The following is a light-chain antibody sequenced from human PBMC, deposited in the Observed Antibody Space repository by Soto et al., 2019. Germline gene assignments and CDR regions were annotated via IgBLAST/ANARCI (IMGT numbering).Light chain of an antibody. V-gene: IGKV1-33*01. Sequence: DIQMTQSPSSLSASVGERVTITCQASQDIKKYLNWFQQKPGKAPKLLIYGASNLETGVPSRFRGSGSETDFIFTITSVQPEDSATYFCQHYANLPRTFGGGTKVEIK. J-gene: IGKJ4*01. CDR3: QHYANLPRT. CDR1: QDIKKY. CDR2: GAS.